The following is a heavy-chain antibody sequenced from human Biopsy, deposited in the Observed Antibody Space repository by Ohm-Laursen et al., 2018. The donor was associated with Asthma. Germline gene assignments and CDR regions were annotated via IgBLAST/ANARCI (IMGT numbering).Heavy chain of an antibody. CDR2: KTVILGTT. CDR3: ARKAGSCISRTCYSLDF. D-gene: IGHD2-2*01. J-gene: IGHJ4*02. V-gene: IGHV1-69*13. CDR1: RGTFNIYV. Sequence: ASACASCKLLRGTFNIYVIGRGSQAPGQGRGGGCGKTVILGTTINPQKFQDRVTINADDSTSTVYMELSSLRSEDTAVYYCARKAGSCISRTCYSLDFWGQGTLVTVSS.